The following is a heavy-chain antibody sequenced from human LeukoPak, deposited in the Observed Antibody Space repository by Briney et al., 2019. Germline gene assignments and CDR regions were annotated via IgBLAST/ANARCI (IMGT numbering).Heavy chain of an antibody. CDR1: GFTVSSNY. V-gene: IGHV3-66*02. D-gene: IGHD3-3*01. CDR2: IYRGGST. Sequence: GGSLRLSCAASGFTVSSNYMSWVRQAPGKGLEWVSVIYRGGSTYYADSVKGRFTISRDNSKNTLYLQMNSLRAEDTAVYYCARVKGFGVVSYYYYGMDVWGQGTTVTVSS. CDR3: ARVKGFGVVSYYYYGMDV. J-gene: IGHJ6*02.